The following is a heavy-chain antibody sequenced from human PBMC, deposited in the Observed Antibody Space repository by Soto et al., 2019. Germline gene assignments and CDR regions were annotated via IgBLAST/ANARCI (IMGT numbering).Heavy chain of an antibody. D-gene: IGHD2-15*01. CDR1: GFTVSSSY. J-gene: IGHJ4*02. V-gene: IGHV3-66*01. Sequence: EVQLVESGGGLVQPGGSLRLSCAASGFTVSSSYMSWVRQAPGKGLEWVSTLYAGGNTYYADSVKGRFTISRDDAKNTLYLQMNSLRADDTGVYYCAKYTLSPEDHWGQGTLVTVSS. CDR3: AKYTLSPEDH. CDR2: LYAGGNT.